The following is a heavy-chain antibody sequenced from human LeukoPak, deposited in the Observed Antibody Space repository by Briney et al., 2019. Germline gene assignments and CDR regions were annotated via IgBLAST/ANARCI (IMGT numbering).Heavy chain of an antibody. CDR3: ARDHGFSGGSYFDTFDI. D-gene: IGHD1-26*01. V-gene: IGHV1-18*01. CDR2: ISGYNDDT. CDR1: GYIFTTYG. Sequence: ASVKVSCKASGYIFTTYGVSWVRQAPGQGLEWMGWISGYNDDTNYAQKLQGRVTMTTDTSTSTAYMELRSLTSDDTAVYYCARDHGFSGGSYFDTFDIWGRGTMVTVSS. J-gene: IGHJ3*02.